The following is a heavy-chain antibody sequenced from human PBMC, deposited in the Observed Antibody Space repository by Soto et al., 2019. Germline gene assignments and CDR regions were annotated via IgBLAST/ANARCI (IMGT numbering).Heavy chain of an antibody. CDR2: IHGSATTM. D-gene: IGHD3-10*01. J-gene: IGHJ3*01. CDR1: GLTFSRYE. Sequence: EVNLMESGGGLVQPGGSLRLSCAASGLTFSRYEMNWVRQAPGKGLEWIAYIHGSATTMYYADSVKGRFTISRDNAKNSLSLQLNGLRAEDTAVYYCATSSGGGGAFDFWGQGTTVTVSS. V-gene: IGHV3-48*03. CDR3: ATSSGGGGAFDF.